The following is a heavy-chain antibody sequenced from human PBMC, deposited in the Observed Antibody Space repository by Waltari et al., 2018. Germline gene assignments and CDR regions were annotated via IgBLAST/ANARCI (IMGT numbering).Heavy chain of an antibody. CDR2: FYYSGST. CDR3: ARDRKDSSGYYYGNDAFDI. J-gene: IGHJ3*02. Sequence: QLQLQESGPGLVKPSETLSLTCTVSGGSISSSSYYWGWISQPPGKGLEWIGSFYYSGSTYYNPSLKSRVTISVETSKNQFSLKLSSVTAEDTAVYYCARDRKDSSGYYYGNDAFDIWGQGTMVTVSS. CDR1: GGSISSSSYY. V-gene: IGHV4-39*07. D-gene: IGHD3-22*01.